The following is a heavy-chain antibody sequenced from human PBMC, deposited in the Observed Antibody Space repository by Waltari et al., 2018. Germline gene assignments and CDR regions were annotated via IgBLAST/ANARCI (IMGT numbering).Heavy chain of an antibody. CDR1: SCSISSFY. CDR3: ARARGSYYSDFEY. Sequence: QVQLQESGPGLVKPSETLSLTCTVSSCSISSFYWYWIRQPPGEGLEWIGYIYHSGSANYNPSLKSRVTMSVDTSKNQFSLKLSSVTAADTAVYYCARARGSYYSDFEYWGQGTLVTVSS. D-gene: IGHD3-10*01. CDR2: IYHSGSA. V-gene: IGHV4-59*01. J-gene: IGHJ4*02.